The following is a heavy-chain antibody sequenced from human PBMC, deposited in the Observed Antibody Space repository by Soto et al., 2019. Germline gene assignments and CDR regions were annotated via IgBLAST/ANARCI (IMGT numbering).Heavy chain of an antibody. Sequence: GGSLRLSCAASGFTFSSYAMHWVRQAPGKGLEWVAVISYDGSNKYYADSVKGRFTISRDNSKNTLYLQMNSLRAEDTAVYYCATIIAVAGPLDYWGQGTLVTVSS. D-gene: IGHD6-19*01. CDR3: ATIIAVAGPLDY. V-gene: IGHV3-30-3*01. CDR1: GFTFSSYA. J-gene: IGHJ4*02. CDR2: ISYDGSNK.